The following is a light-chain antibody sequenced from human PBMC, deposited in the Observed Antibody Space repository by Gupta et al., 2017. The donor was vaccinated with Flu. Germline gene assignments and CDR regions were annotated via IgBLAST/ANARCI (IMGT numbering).Light chain of an antibody. V-gene: IGLV3-1*01. Sequence: EQTASIDCSGDELDNKHVCWYQQKSGQSPVLVISQSKERQSGVPDRFSASASASTATLTIAETQAHDDGNYVSQALEDDSFIFGGGTKVTVL. CDR3: QALEDDSFI. CDR1: ELDNKH. J-gene: IGLJ2*01. CDR2: QSK.